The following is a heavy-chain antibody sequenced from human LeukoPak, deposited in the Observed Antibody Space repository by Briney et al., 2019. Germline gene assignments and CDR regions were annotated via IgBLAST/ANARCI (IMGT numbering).Heavy chain of an antibody. V-gene: IGHV1-2*02. CDR1: GYTFTGYY. CDR2: INPNSGGT. J-gene: IGHJ6*03. CDR3: ARAEVGGYYYYMDV. Sequence: ASVKVSCKTSGYTFTGYYMHWVRHAPGQGLEWMGWINPNSGGTNYAQKFQGRVTMTRDTSISTAYMELSRLRSDGTAVYYCARAEVGGYYYYMDVWGKGTTVTVSS.